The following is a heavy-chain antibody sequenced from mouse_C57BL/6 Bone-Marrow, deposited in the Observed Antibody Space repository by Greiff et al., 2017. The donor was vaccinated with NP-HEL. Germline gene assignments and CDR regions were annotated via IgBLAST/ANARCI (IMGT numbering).Heavy chain of an antibody. CDR2: IYPGSGST. V-gene: IGHV1-55*01. J-gene: IGHJ2*01. Sequence: QVQLQQPGAELVKPGASVKMSCKASGYTFTSYWITWVKQRPGQGLEWIGDIYPGSGSTNYNEKFKSKATLTVATSSSTAYMQLSSLTSEDSAVYYCARWYYGSRYFDYWGQGTTLTVSS. CDR1: GYTFTSYW. CDR3: ARWYYGSRYFDY. D-gene: IGHD1-1*01.